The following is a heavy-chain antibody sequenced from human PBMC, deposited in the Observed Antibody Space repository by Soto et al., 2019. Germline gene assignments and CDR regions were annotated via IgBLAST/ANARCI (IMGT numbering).Heavy chain of an antibody. CDR2: INHSGST. V-gene: IGHV4-34*01. D-gene: IGHD3-3*01. Sequence: SETLSLTCAVYGGSFSGYYWSWIRPPPGKGLEWIGEINHSGSTNYNPSLKSRVTISVDTSKNQFSLKLSSVTAADTAVYYCARGRRAIFGVVIKSGSWFDPWGQGTLVTVSS. J-gene: IGHJ5*02. CDR3: ARGRRAIFGVVIKSGSWFDP. CDR1: GGSFSGYY.